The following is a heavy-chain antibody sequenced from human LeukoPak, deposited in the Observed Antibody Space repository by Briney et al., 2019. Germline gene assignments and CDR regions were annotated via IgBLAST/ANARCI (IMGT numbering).Heavy chain of an antibody. V-gene: IGHV3-23*01. Sequence: GGSLRLSCAASGFTFSSYAMSWVRQAPGKGLECVSSISGSGGSTNYADSVKGRFTISRDNSKNTLYLQMNSLRAEDTAVYYCATQWELGLFDYWGQGTLVTVSS. J-gene: IGHJ4*02. CDR3: ATQWELGLFDY. CDR2: ISGSGGST. D-gene: IGHD1-26*01. CDR1: GFTFSSYA.